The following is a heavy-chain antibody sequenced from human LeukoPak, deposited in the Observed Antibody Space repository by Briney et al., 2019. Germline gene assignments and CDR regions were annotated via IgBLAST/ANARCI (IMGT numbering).Heavy chain of an antibody. D-gene: IGHD5-12*01. Sequence: PSETLSLTCTVSGGSISSGSYYWSWIRQPAGKGLEWIGRIYTSGSTNYNPSLKSRVTISVDTSKNQFSLKLSSVTAADTAVYYCARGSGYAWQDYWGQGTPVTVSS. CDR3: ARGSGYAWQDY. J-gene: IGHJ4*02. V-gene: IGHV4-61*02. CDR1: GGSISSGSYY. CDR2: IYTSGST.